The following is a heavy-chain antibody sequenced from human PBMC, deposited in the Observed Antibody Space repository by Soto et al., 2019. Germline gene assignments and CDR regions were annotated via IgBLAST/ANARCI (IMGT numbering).Heavy chain of an antibody. D-gene: IGHD3-10*01. Sequence: GGSMRLSCAASGLPFDDNAMHWVRQAPGKGLEWVSGNNWNSGSICYVDSVKGRFTISRDNAKNSLYLQMNSLRVDDTALYYGVGETGGNYYYYGMDVWGQGTTVTVAS. CDR1: GLPFDDNA. V-gene: IGHV3-9*01. CDR3: VGETGGNYYYYGMDV. CDR2: NNWNSGSI. J-gene: IGHJ6*02.